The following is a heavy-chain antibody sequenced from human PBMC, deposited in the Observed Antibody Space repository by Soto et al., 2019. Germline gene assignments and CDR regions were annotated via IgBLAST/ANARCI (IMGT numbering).Heavy chain of an antibody. V-gene: IGHV4-34*01. CDR1: GGSFSGYY. J-gene: IGHJ6*02. CDR2: INHSGST. D-gene: IGHD6-13*01. CDR3: ARGHGPTRGYYYYYGMDV. Sequence: SETLSLTCAVYGGSFSGYYWSWIRQPPGKGLEWIGEINHSGSTNYNPSLKSRVTISVDTSKNQFSLKLSSVTAADTAVYYCARGHGPTRGYYYYYGMDVWGQGTTVTVSS.